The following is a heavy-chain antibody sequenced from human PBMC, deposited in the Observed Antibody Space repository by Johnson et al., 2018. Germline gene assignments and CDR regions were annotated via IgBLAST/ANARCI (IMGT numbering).Heavy chain of an antibody. Sequence: VQLQESGGGLVQPGGSLRLSCAASGFTFSSYWMHWVRQAPGKGLVWVSRINSDGSSTSYADSVNGRFTISRDNAKTTLYLQMNSLKAEDTALYYCAKDIRDGYTPGAFDIWGQGTMVTVSS. CDR1: GFTFSSYW. CDR2: INSDGSST. J-gene: IGHJ3*02. CDR3: AKDIRDGYTPGAFDI. D-gene: IGHD5-24*01. V-gene: IGHV3-74*01.